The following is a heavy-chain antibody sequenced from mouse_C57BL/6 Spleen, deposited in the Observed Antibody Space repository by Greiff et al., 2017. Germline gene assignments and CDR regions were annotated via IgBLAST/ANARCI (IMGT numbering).Heavy chain of an antibody. Sequence: QVQLQQSGAELVKPGASVKMSCKASGYTFTSYWITWVKQRPGQGLEWIGDIYPGSGSTNYNEKFKSKATLTVDTSSSTAYMQLSSLTSEDSAVYYCARSERKITTVESYFDYWGQGTTLTVSS. CDR1: GYTFTSYW. J-gene: IGHJ2*01. D-gene: IGHD1-1*01. V-gene: IGHV1-55*01. CDR3: ARSERKITTVESYFDY. CDR2: IYPGSGST.